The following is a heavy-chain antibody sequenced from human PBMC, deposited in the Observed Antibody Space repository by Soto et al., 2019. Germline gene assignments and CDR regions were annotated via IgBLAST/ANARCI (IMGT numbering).Heavy chain of an antibody. CDR1: GSTFSSYA. V-gene: IGHV3-23*01. J-gene: IGHJ4*02. Sequence: LRLSCAASGSTFSSYAMSWVRQAPGKGLEWVSAISGSGGSTYYADSVKGRFTISRDNSKNTLYLQMNSLRAEDTAVYYCAKSPSYGDYVRTFDYWGQGTLVTVS. D-gene: IGHD4-17*01. CDR2: ISGSGGST. CDR3: AKSPSYGDYVRTFDY.